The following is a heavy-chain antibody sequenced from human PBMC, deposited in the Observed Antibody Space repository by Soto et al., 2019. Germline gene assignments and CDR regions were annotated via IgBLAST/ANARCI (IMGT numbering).Heavy chain of an antibody. V-gene: IGHV4-59*11. CDR1: GGSISGHY. CDR2: IYYSGST. D-gene: IGHD2-15*01. Sequence: QVQLQESGPGLVKPSETLSLTCTVSGGSISGHYWSWIRQPPGKGLEWIGYIYYSGSTSYNPSLRRPVTKSIDTSTNPFSRQLSSVTAADTAAYYCARDSSGPCTGGGCYAVAYWGQGTLVAVSS. CDR3: ARDSSGPCTGGGCYAVAY. J-gene: IGHJ4*02.